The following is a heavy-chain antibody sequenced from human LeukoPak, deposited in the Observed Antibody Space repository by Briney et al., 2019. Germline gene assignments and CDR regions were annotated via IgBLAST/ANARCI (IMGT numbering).Heavy chain of an antibody. CDR1: GYTFTGYY. J-gene: IGHJ4*02. CDR3: ARDQLGDCSGGSCY. CDR2: INPNSGST. V-gene: IGHV1-2*02. D-gene: IGHD2-15*01. Sequence: ASVKVSCKASGYTFTGYYMHWVRQAPGQGPEWMGWINPNSGSTNYAQKFQGRVTMTRDTSISTAYMELSRLRSDDTAVYYCARDQLGDCSGGSCYWGQGTLATVSS.